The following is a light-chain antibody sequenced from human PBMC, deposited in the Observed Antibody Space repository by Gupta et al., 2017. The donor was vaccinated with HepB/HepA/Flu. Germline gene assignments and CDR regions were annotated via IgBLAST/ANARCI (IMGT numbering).Light chain of an antibody. V-gene: IGLV2-11*01. J-gene: IGLJ1*01. CDR2: DVT. Sequence: QSALTQPRPVSGSPGQSVTISCTGTSSDVGSDNHVSWYQQHPGKAPKLMIFDVTKRPAGVPDRFSGSKSANTASLTISGRQEEEEADYFCCSDAFTYVYVFGTGTKVTVL. CDR1: SSDVGSDNH. CDR3: CSDAFTYVYV.